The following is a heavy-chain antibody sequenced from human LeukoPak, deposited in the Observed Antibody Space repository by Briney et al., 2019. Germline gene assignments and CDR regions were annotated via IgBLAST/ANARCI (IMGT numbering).Heavy chain of an antibody. J-gene: IGHJ3*02. D-gene: IGHD3-16*01. Sequence: PGGSLRLSCAASGFTFSGSGMHWVRQAPGKGPEWVAFIRYDESVKSYANSVKGRFTGSRDNSKNTLFLQMNNLRAEDTAVYYCARDLSGGAKAFNIWGLGTMVIVSS. CDR1: GFTFSGSG. CDR3: ARDLSGGAKAFNI. CDR2: IRYDESVK. V-gene: IGHV3-30*02.